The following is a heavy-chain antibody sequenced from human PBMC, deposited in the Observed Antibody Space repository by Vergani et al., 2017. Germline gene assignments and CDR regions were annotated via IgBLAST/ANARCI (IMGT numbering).Heavy chain of an antibody. V-gene: IGHV5-51*01. CDR1: GYSFTSYW. Sequence: EVQLVQSGAEVKKPGESLKISCKGSGYSFTSYWIGWVRQMPGKGLEWMGIIYPGDSDTRYSPSFQGQVTISADKSISTAYLQWSSLKASYTAMYYCERGGYCSSTSCHRPGNWFDPWGQGTLVTVSS. CDR3: ERGGYCSSTSCHRPGNWFDP. J-gene: IGHJ5*02. CDR2: IYPGDSDT. D-gene: IGHD2-2*02.